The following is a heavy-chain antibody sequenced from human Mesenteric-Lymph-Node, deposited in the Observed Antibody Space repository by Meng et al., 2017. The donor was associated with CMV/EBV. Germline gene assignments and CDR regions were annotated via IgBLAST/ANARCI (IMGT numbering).Heavy chain of an antibody. D-gene: IGHD3-16*01. J-gene: IGHJ4*02. CDR3: ASPQIGDHSFDY. CDR2: INPNSGGT. Sequence: CKASGYTFHGYYIHWVRQAPGQGLEWMGRINPNSGGTNYAQKFQGRVTMTSDTSISTAYMELSRLRPDDTAVYYCASPQIGDHSFDYWGQGTLVTVSS. V-gene: IGHV1-2*06. CDR1: GYTFHGYY.